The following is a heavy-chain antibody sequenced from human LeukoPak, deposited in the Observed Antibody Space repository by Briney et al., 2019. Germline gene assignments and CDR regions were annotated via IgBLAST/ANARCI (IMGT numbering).Heavy chain of an antibody. D-gene: IGHD4-17*01. V-gene: IGHV3-30*02. CDR1: GFTFSSYG. CDR2: IWYDGSSK. CDR3: AKDVYGDYGAFDY. J-gene: IGHJ4*02. Sequence: PGGSLRLSCAASGFTFSSYGMHWVRQAPGKGLEWVAVIWYDGSSKYYADSVKGRFTISRDNSKNTLYLQMNSLRAEDTAVYYCAKDVYGDYGAFDYWGQGTLVAVSS.